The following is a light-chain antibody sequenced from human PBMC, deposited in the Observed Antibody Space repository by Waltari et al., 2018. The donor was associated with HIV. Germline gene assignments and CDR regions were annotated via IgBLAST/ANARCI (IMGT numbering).Light chain of an antibody. CDR3: QQSFSTLGT. CDR2: AAS. Sequence: DIQMTQSPSSLSASVGDRVTITCRASQSISSSLNWYQQKPGKAPKLLIYAASSLQSGVPSRFSASGSGTDFTLTISSLQPEDFATYYCQQSFSTLGTFGQGTKVEIK. J-gene: IGKJ1*01. V-gene: IGKV1-39*01. CDR1: QSISSS.